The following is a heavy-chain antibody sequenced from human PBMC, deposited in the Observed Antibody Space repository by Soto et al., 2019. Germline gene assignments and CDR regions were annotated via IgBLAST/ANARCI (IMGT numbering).Heavy chain of an antibody. V-gene: IGHV4-30-4*01. D-gene: IGHD3-3*01. J-gene: IGHJ4*02. CDR1: GGSISSGDYY. CDR2: IYYSGST. CDR3: AAVLRFLEWLSPYY. Sequence: PSETLSLTCTVSGGSISSGDYYWSWIRQPPGKGLEWIGYIYYSGSTYYNPSLKSRVTISVDTSKNQFSLKLSSVTAADTAVYYCAAVLRFLEWLSPYYWGQGTLVTVSS.